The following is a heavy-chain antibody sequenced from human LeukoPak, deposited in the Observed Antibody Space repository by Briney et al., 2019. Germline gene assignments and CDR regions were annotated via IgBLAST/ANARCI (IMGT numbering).Heavy chain of an antibody. J-gene: IGHJ4*02. CDR1: GFVFSNYG. D-gene: IGHD6-19*01. V-gene: IGHV3-23*01. CDR2: ISAGGGST. Sequence: GGSLRLSCAASGFVFSNYGMTWVRQAPGKGLEWVSTISAGGGSTYYADSVNGRFTISRDNSKNTLYLQMNSLRAEDTAVYYCAKEESQWLVRPGFDYWGQGTLVTVSS. CDR3: AKEESQWLVRPGFDY.